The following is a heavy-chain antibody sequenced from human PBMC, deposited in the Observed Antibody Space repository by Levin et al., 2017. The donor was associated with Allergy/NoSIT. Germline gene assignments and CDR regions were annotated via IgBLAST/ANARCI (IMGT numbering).Heavy chain of an antibody. CDR2: ISMSSMYI. D-gene: IGHD2-15*01. V-gene: IGHV3-21*06. CDR3: ARDLRSGARNDI. Sequence: GGSLRLSCAASGFTFSNYGVNWVRQAPGKGLEWVPFISMSSMYIYYADSVKGRFIISRDDAKNSLYLHMNSLRAEDSAIYYCARDLRSGARNDIWGQGTMVTVSS. CDR1: GFTFSNYG. J-gene: IGHJ3*02.